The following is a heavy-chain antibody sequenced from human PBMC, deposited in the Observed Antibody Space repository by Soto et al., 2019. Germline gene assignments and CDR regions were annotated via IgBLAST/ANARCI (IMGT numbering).Heavy chain of an antibody. V-gene: IGHV3-30-3*01. CDR3: ARAPRDRGYSGYDWHRGFDY. D-gene: IGHD5-12*01. CDR2: ISYDGSNK. J-gene: IGHJ4*02. CDR1: GFTFSSYA. Sequence: QVQLVESGGGVVQPGRSLRLSCAASGFTFSSYAMHWVRQAPGKGLEWVAVISYDGSNKYYADSVKGRFTISRDNSKNTLYLQMNSLRAEDTAVYYCARAPRDRGYSGYDWHRGFDYWGQGTLVTVSS.